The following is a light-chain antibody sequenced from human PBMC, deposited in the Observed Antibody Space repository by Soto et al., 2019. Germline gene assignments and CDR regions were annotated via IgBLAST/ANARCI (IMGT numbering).Light chain of an antibody. V-gene: IGLV2-8*01. CDR2: EVS. CDR3: SSYAGSNNFEV. Sequence: QSALTQPPSASGSPGQSVTISCTGTSSDVGGYNYGSWYQQHPGKAPKLMIYEVSKRPSGVPDRFSGSKSGNTASLTVSGLQTEDEADYYCSSYAGSNNFEVFGTGTKLTV. J-gene: IGLJ1*01. CDR1: SSDVGGYNY.